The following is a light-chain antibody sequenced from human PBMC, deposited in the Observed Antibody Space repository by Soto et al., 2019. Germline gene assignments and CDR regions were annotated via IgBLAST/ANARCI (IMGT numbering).Light chain of an antibody. CDR3: GAWDDSLNGPV. CDR1: SSDIGRNG. CDR2: YDD. J-gene: IGLJ1*01. Sequence: QSVLTQPPSVAEAPGQRVSISCSGSSSDIGRNGVNWYQQLPGEAPKLIFYYDDLVSSSGISDRFSASRSGTSASLAISGLQSEDEAVYYCGAWDDSLNGPVFGTGTKLTVL. V-gene: IGLV1-36*01.